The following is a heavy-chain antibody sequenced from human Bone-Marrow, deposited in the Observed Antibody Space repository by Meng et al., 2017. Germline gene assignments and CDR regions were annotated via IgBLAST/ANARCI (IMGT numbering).Heavy chain of an antibody. Sequence: GGSLRLSCAASGFTFSSYAMSWVRQAPGKGLEWVSAISGSGGSTYYADSVKGRFTISRDNSKNTLYLQMNSLRAEDTALYYCAKYSYGLGDYFDYWGQGALVTVSS. CDR2: ISGSGGST. D-gene: IGHD3-10*01. CDR1: GFTFSSYA. V-gene: IGHV3-23*01. CDR3: AKYSYGLGDYFDY. J-gene: IGHJ4*02.